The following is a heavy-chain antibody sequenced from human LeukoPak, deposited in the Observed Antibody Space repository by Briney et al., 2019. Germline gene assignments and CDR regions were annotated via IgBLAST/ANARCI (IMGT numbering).Heavy chain of an antibody. CDR1: GFTFNIYS. J-gene: IGHJ4*02. D-gene: IGHD1-1*01. CDR3: ARERNWCPDH. CDR2: ISSTSSGM. V-gene: IGHV3-48*04. Sequence: PGGSLRLSCAASGFTFNIYSMNWVRQAPGKGLEWVSYISSTSSGMYYADSVQGRFTISRDNDKNSLYLQMNSLRAEDTAIYYCARERNWCPDHWGQGTLVTVSS.